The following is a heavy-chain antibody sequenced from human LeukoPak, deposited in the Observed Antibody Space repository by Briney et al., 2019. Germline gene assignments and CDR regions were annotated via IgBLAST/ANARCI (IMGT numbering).Heavy chain of an antibody. CDR1: GGTFSSYA. CDR3: ARWDRRLRHDY. J-gene: IGHJ4*02. D-gene: IGHD5-12*01. Sequence: GASVKVSCKASGGTFSSYAISWVRQAPGQGLEWMGRIIPILGIANYAQKFQGRVTITADKSMSTAYMELSSLRSEDTAVYYCARWDRRLRHDYWGQGTLVTVSS. V-gene: IGHV1-69*04. CDR2: IIPILGIA.